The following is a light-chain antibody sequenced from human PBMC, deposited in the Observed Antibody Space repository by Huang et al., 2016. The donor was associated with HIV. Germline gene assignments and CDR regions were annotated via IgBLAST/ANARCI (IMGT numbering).Light chain of an antibody. J-gene: IGKJ5*01. CDR2: WAT. Sequence: DIVMTQSPDSLAVSLGERATINCRSSQSVLYSSNNENYLAWYQQKPGQPPKLRIYWATTRESGVPDRFSGSGSGTDFTLTISSLQAEDVAVYYCQQYYSTPITFGQGTRLEIK. CDR3: QQYYSTPIT. CDR1: QSVLYSSNNENY. V-gene: IGKV4-1*01.